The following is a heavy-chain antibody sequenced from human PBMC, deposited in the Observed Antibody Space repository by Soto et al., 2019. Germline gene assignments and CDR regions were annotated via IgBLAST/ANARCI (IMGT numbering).Heavy chain of an antibody. J-gene: IGHJ4*02. Sequence: ASVKVSCKASGYTFTGYYMHWVRQAPGQGLEWMGWINPNSGGTNYAQKFQGRVTMTRDTSISTAYMELSRLRSDDTAVYYCARVLRYFDWLFGYWGQGTLVTVSS. V-gene: IGHV1-2*02. CDR3: ARVLRYFDWLFGY. CDR1: GYTFTGYY. CDR2: INPNSGGT. D-gene: IGHD3-9*01.